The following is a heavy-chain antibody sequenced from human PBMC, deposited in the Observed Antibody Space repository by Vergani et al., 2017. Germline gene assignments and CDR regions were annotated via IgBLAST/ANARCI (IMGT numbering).Heavy chain of an antibody. CDR1: GFTFSHYG. V-gene: IGHV3-21*01. CDR2: IIGKNENV. CDR3: VRDGRVLRT. Sequence: EVQMVESGGGLVKPGGSLRLSCVASGFTFSHYGMNWVRQAPGKGLEWVSSIIGKNENVYYADSVKGRFTISRDNTKNSLYLDMSSLRAEDTAVYYCVRDGRVLRTWGQGTLVAVSS. J-gene: IGHJ3*01. D-gene: IGHD3-3*01.